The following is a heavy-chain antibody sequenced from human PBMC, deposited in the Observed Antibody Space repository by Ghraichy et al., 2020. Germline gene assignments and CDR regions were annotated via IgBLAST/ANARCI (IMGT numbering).Heavy chain of an antibody. CDR2: IFYSGTT. CDR1: GGSISTSNYY. V-gene: IGHV4-39*01. CDR3: ARQKQWQEHSIDP. D-gene: IGHD6-19*01. J-gene: IGHJ5*02. Sequence: SETLSLTCTVSGGSISTSNYYWGWIRQPPEKGLEWIGSIFYSGTTYYNPSLKSRVTLSVDTSKNQFSLKLSSVTAADTAVYYCARQKQWQEHSIDPWGQGNLVTVSS.